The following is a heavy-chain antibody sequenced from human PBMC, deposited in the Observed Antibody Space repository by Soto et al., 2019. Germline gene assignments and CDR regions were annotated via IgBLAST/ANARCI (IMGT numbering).Heavy chain of an antibody. CDR1: GFTFSSYG. Sequence: GGSLRLSCAASGFTFSSYGMHWVRQAPGKGLEWVAVIWYDGSNKYYADSVKGRFTISRDNSKNTLYLQMNSLRAEDTAVYYCAREGPAAMKGYYYYYYMDVWGKGTTVTVSS. CDR3: AREGPAAMKGYYYYYYMDV. V-gene: IGHV3-33*01. CDR2: IWYDGSNK. J-gene: IGHJ6*03. D-gene: IGHD2-2*01.